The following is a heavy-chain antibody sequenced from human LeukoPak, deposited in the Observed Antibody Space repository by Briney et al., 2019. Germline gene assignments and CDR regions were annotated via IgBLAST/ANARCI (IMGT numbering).Heavy chain of an antibody. CDR2: ISYDGSIR. CDR1: EFSFSNFA. CDR3: AKGGLGTKLAGAFDI. Sequence: PGGSLRLSCAASEFSFSNFAMYWVRQPPGKGLEWLAVISYDGSIRYYADSVKGRFTISRDNSNNTLHLQMNSLRAEDTAAYYCAKGGLGTKLAGAFDIWGQGTVVTVSS. D-gene: IGHD7-27*01. V-gene: IGHV3-30*04. J-gene: IGHJ3*02.